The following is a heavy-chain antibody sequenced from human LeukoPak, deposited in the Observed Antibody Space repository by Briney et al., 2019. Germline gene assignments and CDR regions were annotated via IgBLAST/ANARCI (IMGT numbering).Heavy chain of an antibody. Sequence: GASVKVSCKASGYTFTSYDINWVRQATGQGLEWMGWMNPNSGNTGYAQKFRGRVTMTRNTSISTAYMELSSLRSEDTAVYYCASQYCSGGSCYVGYWGQGTLVTVSS. D-gene: IGHD2-15*01. CDR1: GYTFTSYD. CDR3: ASQYCSGGSCYVGY. CDR2: MNPNSGNT. V-gene: IGHV1-8*01. J-gene: IGHJ4*02.